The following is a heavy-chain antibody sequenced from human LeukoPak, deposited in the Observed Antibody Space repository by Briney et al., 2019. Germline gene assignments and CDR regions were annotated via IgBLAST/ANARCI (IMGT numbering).Heavy chain of an antibody. CDR3: ARGTGSGWDPTGDFDY. J-gene: IGHJ4*02. V-gene: IGHV1-8*01. Sequence: ASVKVSCKASGYTFTSYDINWVRQATGQGLEWMGWMNPNSGNTGYAQKFQGRVTMTRNTFISTAYMELSSLRSEDTAVYYCARGTGSGWDPTGDFDYWGQGTLVTVSS. D-gene: IGHD6-19*01. CDR1: GYTFTSYD. CDR2: MNPNSGNT.